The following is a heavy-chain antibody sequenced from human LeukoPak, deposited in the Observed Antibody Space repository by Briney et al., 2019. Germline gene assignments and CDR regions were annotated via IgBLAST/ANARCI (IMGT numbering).Heavy chain of an antibody. V-gene: IGHV1-24*01. Sequence: ASVKVSCKVSGYTLTELSMHWVRQAPGKGLEWMGGFDPEDGETIYAQKFQGRVTMTEDTSTDTAYMELSSLRSEDTAVYYCAGRGWFGELFQNYFDYWGQGTLVTVSS. CDR2: FDPEDGET. D-gene: IGHD3-10*01. J-gene: IGHJ4*02. CDR3: AGRGWFGELFQNYFDY. CDR1: GYTLTELS.